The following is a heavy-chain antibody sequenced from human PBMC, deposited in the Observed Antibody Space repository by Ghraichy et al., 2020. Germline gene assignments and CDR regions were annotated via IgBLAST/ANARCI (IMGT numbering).Heavy chain of an antibody. J-gene: IGHJ4*02. CDR2: INRDGSEI. Sequence: GGSLRLSCAASGFILSDCWMSWVRQTPGKGLEWVAHINRDGSEIYYVDSVKGRFTISRDNAKNSLSLQMNSLRVEDTAVYYCARNPSGDYLDFWGQGTLVTVSS. CDR3: ARNPSGDYLDF. V-gene: IGHV3-7*01. CDR1: GFILSDCW. D-gene: IGHD4-17*01.